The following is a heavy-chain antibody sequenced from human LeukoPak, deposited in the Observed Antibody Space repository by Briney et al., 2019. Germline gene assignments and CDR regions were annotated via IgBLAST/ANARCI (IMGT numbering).Heavy chain of an antibody. CDR3: ASTYYDSSGYYPFDY. Sequence: SQTLSLTCTVSGGSISSGSYYWSWIRQPAGKGLEWIGRIYTSGSTNYNPSLKSRVTISVDTSKNQFSLKLSSVTAADTAVYYCASTYYDSSGYYPFDYWGEGTLVTVSS. J-gene: IGHJ4*02. V-gene: IGHV4-61*02. D-gene: IGHD3-22*01. CDR2: IYTSGST. CDR1: GGSISSGSYY.